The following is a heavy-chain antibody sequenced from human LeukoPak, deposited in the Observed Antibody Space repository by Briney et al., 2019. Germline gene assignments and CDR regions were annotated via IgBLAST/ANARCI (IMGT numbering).Heavy chain of an antibody. D-gene: IGHD3-22*01. Sequence: SVKVSCKASGGTFSSYAISWVRQAPGQGLGWMGGIIPIFGTANYAQKFQGRVTITADESTSTAYMELSSLRSEDTAVYYCAREGYYYDSSGASAFDIWGQGTMVTVSS. V-gene: IGHV1-69*13. J-gene: IGHJ3*02. CDR1: GGTFSSYA. CDR2: IIPIFGTA. CDR3: AREGYYYDSSGASAFDI.